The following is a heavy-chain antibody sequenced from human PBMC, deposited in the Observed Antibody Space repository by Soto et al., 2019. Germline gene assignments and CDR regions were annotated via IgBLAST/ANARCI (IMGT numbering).Heavy chain of an antibody. D-gene: IGHD5-12*01. CDR2: MCNNRDDI. CDR3: ARDNSRYSGYSLDV. J-gene: IGHJ6*02. Sequence: GGSLRLSCAASGFDFSVSCMSWIRQAPGKGLEWVAHMCNNRDDIKYADSVKGRFTISRDNAKNSLHLQMNSLRAEDTAVYYCARDNSRYSGYSLDVWGQGTTVTVSS. V-gene: IGHV3-11*06. CDR1: GFDFSVSC.